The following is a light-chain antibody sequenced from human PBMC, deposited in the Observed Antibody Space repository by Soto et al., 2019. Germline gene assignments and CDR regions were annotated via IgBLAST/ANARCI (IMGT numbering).Light chain of an antibody. CDR3: QQYYSTPLT. CDR2: WAS. J-gene: IGKJ4*01. CDR1: QSVLYSSNNKNY. V-gene: IGKV4-1*01. Sequence: DIVMTQSPDSLAVSLGERATINCKSSQSVLYSSNNKNYIAWYQQKPGQPPKLLIYWASTRESGVPDRFSGSGSGTDFTLTISSLQAEDVAVYYCQQYYSTPLTFGGETKVEIK.